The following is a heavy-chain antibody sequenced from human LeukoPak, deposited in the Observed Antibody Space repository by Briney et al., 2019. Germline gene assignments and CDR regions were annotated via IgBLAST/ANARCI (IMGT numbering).Heavy chain of an antibody. V-gene: IGHV3-21*01. J-gene: IGHJ4*02. CDR3: ARAFYGSGSLDY. CDR2: ISSSSSYI. CDR1: GFTFSSYS. Sequence: PGGPLRLSCAASGFTFSSYSMNWVRQAPGKGLEWVSSISSSSSYIYYADSVKGRFTISRDNAKNSLYLQMNSLRAEDTAVYYCARAFYGSGSLDYWGQGTLVTVSS. D-gene: IGHD3-10*01.